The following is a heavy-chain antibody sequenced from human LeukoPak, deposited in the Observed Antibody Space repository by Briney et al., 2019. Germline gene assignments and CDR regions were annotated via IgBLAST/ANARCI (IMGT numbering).Heavy chain of an antibody. Sequence: GGSLRLSCAASGFTFSTYSMNWVRQAPGKGLEWVSFISSSSSYIYYADSVKGRFTISRDNAKNSLYLQMNSLRAEGTAVYHCARDHDWDYMDVWGKGTTVTVSS. CDR1: GFTFSTYS. CDR2: ISSSSSYI. V-gene: IGHV3-21*01. J-gene: IGHJ6*03. CDR3: ARDHDWDYMDV. D-gene: IGHD3-9*01.